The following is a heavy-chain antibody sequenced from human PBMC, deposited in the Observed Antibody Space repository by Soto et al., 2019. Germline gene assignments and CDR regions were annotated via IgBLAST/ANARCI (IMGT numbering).Heavy chain of an antibody. D-gene: IGHD3-10*01. J-gene: IGHJ5*02. CDR1: GGTFSSDT. CDR2: IIPMLGIA. Sequence: QVQLVQSGAEVKKPGSSVKVSCKASGGTFSSDTISWVRQAPGQGLEWMGRIIPMLGIANYAQKFQGRVTITADKSTSTAYMELSSLRSEDTAVYYCARDRDWFDPWGQGTLFTVSS. CDR3: ARDRDWFDP. V-gene: IGHV1-69*08.